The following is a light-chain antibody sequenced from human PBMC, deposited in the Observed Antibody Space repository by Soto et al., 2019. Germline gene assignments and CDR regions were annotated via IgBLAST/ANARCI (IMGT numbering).Light chain of an antibody. V-gene: IGKV3-20*01. CDR2: GAL. Sequence: EIVMTQSPATLSVSPGERATLSCRASQSFGSNLAWYQQKPGQAPRLLIYGALSRATGIPDRFSGSGSGTDFTLTISRLEPEDFALYYCQQYATSPLTFCGGTKADIK. CDR1: QSFGSN. CDR3: QQYATSPLT. J-gene: IGKJ4*01.